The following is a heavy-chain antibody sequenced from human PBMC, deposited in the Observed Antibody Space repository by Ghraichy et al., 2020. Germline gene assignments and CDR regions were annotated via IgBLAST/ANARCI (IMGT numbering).Heavy chain of an antibody. Sequence: GGSLRLSCVTSGFTFRDYVISWVRQAPGKGLEWVANMSPDGSAENYGDSVKGRFTISNDIARNSLYLEMNRLRGDDTAVYYCARDGDRDGIHRPWGDYWGPGTLVAVSS. J-gene: IGHJ4*02. D-gene: IGHD5-24*01. CDR3: ARDGDRDGIHRPWGDY. V-gene: IGHV3-7*01. CDR2: MSPDGSAE. CDR1: GFTFRDYV.